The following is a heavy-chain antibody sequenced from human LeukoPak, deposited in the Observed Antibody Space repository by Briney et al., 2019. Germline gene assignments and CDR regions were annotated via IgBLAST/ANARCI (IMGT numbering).Heavy chain of an antibody. CDR3: AMGYCSSTSCHGGYFQH. J-gene: IGHJ1*01. CDR2: IYTSGST. D-gene: IGHD2-2*01. Sequence: SETLSLTCTVSGGSISSYYWSWIRQPAGKGLEWIGRIYTSGSTNYNPSLKSRVTISVDTSKNQFSLKLSSVTAADTAVYYCAMGYCSSTSCHGGYFQHWGQGTLVTVSS. CDR1: GGSISSYY. V-gene: IGHV4-4*07.